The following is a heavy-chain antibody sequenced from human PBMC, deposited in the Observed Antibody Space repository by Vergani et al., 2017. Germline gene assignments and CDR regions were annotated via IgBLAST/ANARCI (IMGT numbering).Heavy chain of an antibody. D-gene: IGHD6-19*01. CDR3: ARDRAVAGRPYYYFYAMDV. J-gene: IGHJ6*02. CDR1: GGSISSYY. V-gene: IGHV4-4*07. Sequence: QVQLQESGPGLVKPSETLSLTCTVSGGSISSYYWSWIRQPAGKGLEWIGHIYTSESSNYNPSLKSRVTISVDTSKNQFSLKLSSVTAADTAVYYCARDRAVAGRPYYYFYAMDVWGQGTMVTVSS. CDR2: IYTSESS.